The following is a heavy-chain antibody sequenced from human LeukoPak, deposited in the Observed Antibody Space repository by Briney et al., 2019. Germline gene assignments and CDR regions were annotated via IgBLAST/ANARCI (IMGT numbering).Heavy chain of an antibody. Sequence: PGGSFTGSRAASGFAVRGNYVTLGCQTLGKELEWVSVIYSGGSAYYADSVKGRFTISRDNSENKLFLQMDSLRVEDTAVYYCARGCYCPSTTCYAGGNDAFDIWGQGTMVTVSS. CDR3: ARGCYCPSTTCYAGGNDAFDI. V-gene: IGHV3-53*01. D-gene: IGHD2-2*01. CDR2: IYSGGSA. J-gene: IGHJ3*02. CDR1: GFAVRGNY.